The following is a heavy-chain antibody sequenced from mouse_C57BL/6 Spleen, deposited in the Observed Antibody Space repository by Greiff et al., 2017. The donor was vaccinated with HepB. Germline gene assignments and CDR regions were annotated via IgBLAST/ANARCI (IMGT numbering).Heavy chain of an antibody. CDR1: GYSITSGYY. D-gene: IGHD4-1*01. J-gene: IGHJ4*01. Sequence: EVQLQESGPGLVKPSQSLSLTCSVTGYSITSGYYWNWIRQFPGNKLEWMGYISYDGSNNYNPSLKNRISITRDTSKNQFFLKLNSVTTEDTATYYCARVLNWDNYAMDYWGQGTSVTVSS. CDR2: ISYDGSN. V-gene: IGHV3-6*01. CDR3: ARVLNWDNYAMDY.